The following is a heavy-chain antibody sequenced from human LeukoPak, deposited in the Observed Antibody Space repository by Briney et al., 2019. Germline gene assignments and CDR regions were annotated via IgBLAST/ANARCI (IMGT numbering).Heavy chain of an antibody. D-gene: IGHD4-17*01. Sequence: GGSLRLSCAASGFTFSSYSMNWVRQAPGKGLEWVSSISSSSSYIYYADSVKGRFTISRDNAKNSLYLQMNSLRAEDTAVYYCARVKVDCGDYESENYFDYWGQGTLVTVSS. J-gene: IGHJ4*02. V-gene: IGHV3-21*01. CDR1: GFTFSSYS. CDR3: ARVKVDCGDYESENYFDY. CDR2: ISSSSSYI.